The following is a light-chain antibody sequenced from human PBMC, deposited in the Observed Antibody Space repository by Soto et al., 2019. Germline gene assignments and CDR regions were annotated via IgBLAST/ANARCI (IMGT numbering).Light chain of an antibody. CDR1: QSHLHSNGYNY. CDR2: LGS. CDR3: IQALQTS. Sequence: DIVMTQSPLSLPVTPGEPASISCRSSQSHLHSNGYNYLDWYLQKPGQSPQLLIYLGSNRASGVPDRFSGSGSGTDFTLKISRVEAEDVGVYYCIQALQTSFGPGTKVDIK. J-gene: IGKJ3*01. V-gene: IGKV2-28*01.